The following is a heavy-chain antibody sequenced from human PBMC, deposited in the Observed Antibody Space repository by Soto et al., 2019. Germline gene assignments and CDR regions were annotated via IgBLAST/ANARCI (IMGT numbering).Heavy chain of an antibody. CDR2: MNPNSGNT. D-gene: IGHD2-2*01. CDR3: ARGRLGYCSSTSCPDHWFDP. Sequence: ASVKVSCKASGYTFTSYDINWVRQATGQGLEWMGWMNPNSGNTGYAQKFQGRVTMTRNTSISTAYMELSSLRSEDTAVYYCARGRLGYCSSTSCPDHWFDPWGQGTLVTVSS. J-gene: IGHJ5*02. CDR1: GYTFTSYD. V-gene: IGHV1-8*01.